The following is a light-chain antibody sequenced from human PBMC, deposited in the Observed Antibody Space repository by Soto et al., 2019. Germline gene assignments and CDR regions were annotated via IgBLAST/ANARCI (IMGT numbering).Light chain of an antibody. V-gene: IGKV1-5*01. CDR1: QSISSW. CDR3: QQYNSYPWT. J-gene: IGKJ1*01. Sequence: DIQMTQSPSTLSASVGDRVTITCRASQSISSWLAWYQQKPGKAPKLLIYDASSLESGVPSRFSGSGSGTEFTFTISSLQPDDFATYYCQQYNSYPWTFGKGTKVDIK. CDR2: DAS.